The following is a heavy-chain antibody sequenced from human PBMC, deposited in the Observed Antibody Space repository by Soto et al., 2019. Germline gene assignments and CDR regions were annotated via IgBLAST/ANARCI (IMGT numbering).Heavy chain of an antibody. D-gene: IGHD6-19*01. CDR3: ARGGSSGWYVAEYYYYGMDV. J-gene: IGHJ6*02. V-gene: IGHV1-69*12. CDR2: IIPIFGTA. Sequence: QVQLVQSGAEVKKPGSSVKVSCKASGGTFSSYAISWVRQAPGQGLEWMGGIIPIFGTANYAQKFQGRVTITADESTSKAYMELSSLRSEDTAVYYCARGGSSGWYVAEYYYYGMDVWGQGTTVTVSS. CDR1: GGTFSSYA.